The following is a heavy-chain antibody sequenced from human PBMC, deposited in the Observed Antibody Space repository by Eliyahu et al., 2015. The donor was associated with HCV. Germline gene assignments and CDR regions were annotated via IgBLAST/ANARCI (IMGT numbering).Heavy chain of an antibody. V-gene: IGHV4-39*01. J-gene: IGHJ4*02. D-gene: IGHD1-1*01. CDR2: IYHVGST. CDR3: ARSSGTHRWHFDY. Sequence: QLQLQESGPGLVKPSETLSLTCTVSGGSISSSGNFWGWIRQPPXKGLEWIGSIYHVGSTYYSPSLKSRVTLSVDMSKNQFSLKLTSVTAADTAVYYCARSSGTHRWHFDYWGQGTLVTVSS. CDR1: GGSISSSGNF.